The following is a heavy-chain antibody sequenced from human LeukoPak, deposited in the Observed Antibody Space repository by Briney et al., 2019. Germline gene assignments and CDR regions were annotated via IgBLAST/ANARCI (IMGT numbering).Heavy chain of an antibody. CDR1: GYTLTELS. Sequence: ASVKVSCKVSGYTLTELSMHWARQAPGKGLEWMGGFDPEDGETIYAQKFQGRVTMTEDTSTDTAYMELSSLRSEDTAVYYCATRPLHMVRGVILGKYYFDYWGQGTLVTVSS. D-gene: IGHD3-10*01. CDR3: ATRPLHMVRGVILGKYYFDY. J-gene: IGHJ4*02. V-gene: IGHV1-24*01. CDR2: FDPEDGET.